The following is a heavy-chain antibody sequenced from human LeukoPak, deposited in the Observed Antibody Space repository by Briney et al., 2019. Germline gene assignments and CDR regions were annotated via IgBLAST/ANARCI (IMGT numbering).Heavy chain of an antibody. Sequence: GGPLRLSCAASGVTFSSYEMNWVRQAPGKGLEWVSYISSSGSTIYYADSVKGRFTISRDNVKNSLYLQMNSLRAEDTAVYYCARERLRGYSGYDWGYYYYGMDVWGKGTTVTVSS. CDR1: GVTFSSYE. CDR2: ISSSGSTI. V-gene: IGHV3-48*03. J-gene: IGHJ6*04. CDR3: ARERLRGYSGYDWGYYYYGMDV. D-gene: IGHD5-12*01.